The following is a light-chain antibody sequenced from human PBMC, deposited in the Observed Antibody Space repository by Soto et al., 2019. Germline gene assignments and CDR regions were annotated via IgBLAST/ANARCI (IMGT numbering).Light chain of an antibody. CDR1: QSLSSSQ. J-gene: IGKJ1*01. CDR2: DAS. Sequence: EIVLTQSPGTLSLSPGERATHSCRASQSLSSSQLAWYQQKPGQAPRLLIHDASSRATGISDRFTGSGSGTDFTLTITTLEPEDFAVYYCQHRMNWPWTFGQGTKVDIK. V-gene: IGKV3D-20*02. CDR3: QHRMNWPWT.